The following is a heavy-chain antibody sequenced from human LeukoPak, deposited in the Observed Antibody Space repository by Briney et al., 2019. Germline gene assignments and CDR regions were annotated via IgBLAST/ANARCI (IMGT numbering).Heavy chain of an antibody. D-gene: IGHD1-26*01. CDR2: VHLNGAT. V-gene: IGHV4-4*02. CDR3: TRESGAFSPFGF. Sequence: SGTLSLTCGVSGGSIITTNWWSWVRQPPGKGLEWIGEVHLNGATNYNPSLESRVSMSIDKSKNQLSLKLSSVTAADTATYYCTRESGAFSPFGFWGQGTLVTVSS. J-gene: IGHJ4*02. CDR1: GGSIITTNW.